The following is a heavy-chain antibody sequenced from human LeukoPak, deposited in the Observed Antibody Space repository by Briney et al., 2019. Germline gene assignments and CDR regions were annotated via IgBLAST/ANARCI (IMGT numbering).Heavy chain of an antibody. CDR1: GFTFSSYG. D-gene: IGHD3-22*01. Sequence: PGRSLRLSCAASGFTFSSYGMHWVRQAPGKGLEWVAVIWYDGSNKYYADSVKGRFTISRDNSKNTVFLQMNSLRAEDTAVYYCARDYDSSGYSPWFDPRGQGTLVTVSS. CDR3: ARDYDSSGYSPWFDP. V-gene: IGHV3-33*01. J-gene: IGHJ5*02. CDR2: IWYDGSNK.